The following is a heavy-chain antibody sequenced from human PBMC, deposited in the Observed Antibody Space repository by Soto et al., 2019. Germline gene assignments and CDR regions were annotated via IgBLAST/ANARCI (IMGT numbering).Heavy chain of an antibody. CDR1: GDSISSAYF. CDR2: IYHSGTT. J-gene: IGHJ4*02. V-gene: IGHV4-38-2*01. CDR3: ARSVAVPGAHIDY. D-gene: IGHD6-19*01. Sequence: SETLSLTCAVSGDSISSAYFWAWIRQPPGKGLEWIGSIYHSGTTYYNPSFKSRVTISVDTSKNQFSLRLSSVTAADTAVYFCARSVAVPGAHIDYWGQGTQVTASA.